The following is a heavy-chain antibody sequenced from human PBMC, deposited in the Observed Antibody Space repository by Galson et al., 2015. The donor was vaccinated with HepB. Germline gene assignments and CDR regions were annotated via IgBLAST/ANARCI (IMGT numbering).Heavy chain of an antibody. CDR3: ARDLGECSSTSCYRGCGY. D-gene: IGHD2-2*01. V-gene: IGHV1-69*04. CDR2: IIPILGIA. CDR1: GGTFSSYT. J-gene: IGHJ4*02. Sequence: SVKVSCKASGGTFSSYTISWVRQAPGQGLEWMGRIIPILGIANYAQKFQGRVTITADKSTSTAYMELSSLRAEDTAVYYCARDLGECSSTSCYRGCGYWGQGTLVTVSS.